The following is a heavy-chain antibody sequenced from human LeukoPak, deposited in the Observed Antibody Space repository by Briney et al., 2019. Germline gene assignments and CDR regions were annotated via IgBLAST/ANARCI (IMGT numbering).Heavy chain of an antibody. CDR2: IYYSGST. CDR3: ARHGPIAVAGIDFDY. V-gene: IGHV4-59*08. CDR1: GGSIRGYY. Sequence: SETLSLTCTVSGGSIRGYYWSWIRQPPGKGLEWIGYIYYSGSTSYNPSLKSRVTISVDTSKNQFSLKLSSVTAADTAVYYCARHGPIAVAGIDFDYWGQGTLVTVSS. D-gene: IGHD6-19*01. J-gene: IGHJ4*02.